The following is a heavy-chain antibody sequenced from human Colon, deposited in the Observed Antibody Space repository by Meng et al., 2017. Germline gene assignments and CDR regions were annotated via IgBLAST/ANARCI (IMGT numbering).Heavy chain of an antibody. V-gene: IGHV1-2*06. CDR2: INPNSGGT. CDR1: GYTFTGYY. J-gene: IGHJ4*02. Sequence: ASAKVSCKASGYTFTGYYMHWVRQAPGQGLEWLGRINPNSGGTKYGKKFEGRVTVTRDTSISSAHMELSSLRSDDTAVYYCARGIMSGNSLNPFDDWGQGTLVTVSS. D-gene: IGHD4-23*01. CDR3: ARGIMSGNSLNPFDD.